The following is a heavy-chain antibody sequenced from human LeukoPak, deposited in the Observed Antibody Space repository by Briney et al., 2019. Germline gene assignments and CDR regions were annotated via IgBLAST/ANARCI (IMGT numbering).Heavy chain of an antibody. CDR3: ARITMLRGVTNDY. CDR2: ISSSGSTI. CDR1: GFTVSSYE. Sequence: GGSLRLSCAASGFTVSSYEMNWVRQAPGKGLEWISYISSSGSTIYYADSVKGRFTISRDNSKNTLYLQMNSLRAEDTAVYYCARITMLRGVTNDYWGQGTLVIVSS. J-gene: IGHJ4*02. D-gene: IGHD3-10*01. V-gene: IGHV3-48*03.